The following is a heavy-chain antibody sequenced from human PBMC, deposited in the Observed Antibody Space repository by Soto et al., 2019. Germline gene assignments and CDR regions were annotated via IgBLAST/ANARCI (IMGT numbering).Heavy chain of an antibody. D-gene: IGHD4-17*01. V-gene: IGHV3-48*02. Sequence: EVQVVEFGGGLVQPGGSLRLSCAASGFTFTDYSMNWVRQAPGKGLQWVSYISSSSDNIYYADSVKGRFTISRDNAKNSLDLQMNSLRDEDTAVYYCARAHDYGDYEAKGVDHWGQGTLVTVSP. CDR3: ARAHDYGDYEAKGVDH. J-gene: IGHJ4*02. CDR1: GFTFTDYS. CDR2: ISSSSDNI.